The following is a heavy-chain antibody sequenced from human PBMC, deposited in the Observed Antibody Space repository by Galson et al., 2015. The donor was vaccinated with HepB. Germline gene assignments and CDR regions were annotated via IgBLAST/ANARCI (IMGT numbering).Heavy chain of an antibody. V-gene: IGHV3-11*01. J-gene: IGHJ4*02. CDR3: ARHHCTSSSCFYDD. CDR2: ISSSGATT. Sequence: SLRLSCAASGFSFSDHYMSWIRQAPGRGLQWLAYISSSGATTDYAGSVKGRFTISRDNVETSLYLQLNSLRAEETAVYYCARHHCTSSSCFYDDWGQGTLVTVSS. D-gene: IGHD6-19*01. CDR1: GFSFSDHY.